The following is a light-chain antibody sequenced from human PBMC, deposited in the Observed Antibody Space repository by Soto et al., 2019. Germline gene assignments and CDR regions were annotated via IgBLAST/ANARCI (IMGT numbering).Light chain of an antibody. Sequence: QSALTQPPSVSGSPGQSVTISCTGTSIDVGNFDLVSWYQQPPGTAPKLLIYQVSKRPSGVPDRFSGSKSGNTASLTVSGLQADDEADYYCSSYAGSNNLVFGGGTKLTVL. CDR3: SSYAGSNNLV. CDR1: SIDVGNFDL. V-gene: IGLV2-8*01. CDR2: QVS. J-gene: IGLJ2*01.